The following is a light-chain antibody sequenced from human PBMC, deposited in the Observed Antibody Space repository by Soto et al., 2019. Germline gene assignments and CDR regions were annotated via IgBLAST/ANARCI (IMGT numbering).Light chain of an antibody. CDR3: QQSYSTPIT. CDR1: QSISDY. V-gene: IGKV1-39*01. J-gene: IGKJ5*01. CDR2: GAS. Sequence: DIQMTQSPSSLSAVVGDRVTXXXXASQSISDYLNWYQXKQGKXXDXXIHGASILQSGIPSRFSGSGSGTDLTITISSLQPEDFETYDCQQSYSTPITFGQGTRLEIK.